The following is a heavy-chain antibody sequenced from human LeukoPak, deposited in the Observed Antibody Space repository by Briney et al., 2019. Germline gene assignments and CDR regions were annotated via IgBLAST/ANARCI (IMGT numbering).Heavy chain of an antibody. V-gene: IGHV3-23*01. Sequence: GGSLRLSCAASGFTFNSYAMYWVRQAPGKGLEWISGIFGSGGSPHYADSVKGRFTISRDNSQEIVYLQLDSLRVEDTALDYCGKTTVGYSSGRYPGWPVDYWGQGALVTVSS. J-gene: IGHJ4*02. CDR1: GFTFNSYA. CDR2: IFGSGGSP. CDR3: GKTTVGYSSGRYPGWPVDY. D-gene: IGHD2-15*01.